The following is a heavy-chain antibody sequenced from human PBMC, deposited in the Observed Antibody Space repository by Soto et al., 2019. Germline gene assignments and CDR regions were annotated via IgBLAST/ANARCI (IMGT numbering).Heavy chain of an antibody. Sequence: GGSLRLSCAASGFTFSSYAMHWVRQDPGKGLEWVAVISYDGSNKYYADSVKGRFTISRDNSKNTLYLQMNSLRAEDTAVYYCARSYGPGGEDQFDYWGQGTLVTVSS. CDR2: ISYDGSNK. J-gene: IGHJ4*02. CDR3: ARSYGPGGEDQFDY. CDR1: GFTFSSYA. V-gene: IGHV3-30-3*01. D-gene: IGHD3-10*01.